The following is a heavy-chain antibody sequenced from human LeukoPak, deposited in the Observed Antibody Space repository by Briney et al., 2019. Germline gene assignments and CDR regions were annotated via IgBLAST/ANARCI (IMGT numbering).Heavy chain of an antibody. CDR3: ARAQYYGVLTGYYGYYFYGMDV. V-gene: IGHV3-21*04. CDR1: GFTFSSHS. CDR2: ISGSSEYI. J-gene: IGHJ6*02. Sequence: GGSLRLSCAGSGFTFSSHSMSWVRQAPGKGLEWVSSISGSSEYIYYADSVKGRFTISRDNAKNSLYLQMNSLRAEDTALYYCARAQYYGVLTGYYGYYFYGMDVWGQGTTVTVSS. D-gene: IGHD3-9*01.